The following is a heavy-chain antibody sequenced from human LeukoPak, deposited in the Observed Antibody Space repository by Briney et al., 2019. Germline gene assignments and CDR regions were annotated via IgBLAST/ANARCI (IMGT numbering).Heavy chain of an antibody. V-gene: IGHV3-15*01. Sequence: PGGSLRLSCAASGFTFSSYSMNWVRQAPGKGLEWVGRIKSKTDGGTTDYAAPVKGRFTISRDDSKNTLYLQMNSLKTEDTAVYYCTTHIVVVTAITHLQPDYWGQGTLVTVSS. J-gene: IGHJ4*02. CDR2: IKSKTDGGTT. D-gene: IGHD2-21*02. CDR3: TTHIVVVTAITHLQPDY. CDR1: GFTFSSYS.